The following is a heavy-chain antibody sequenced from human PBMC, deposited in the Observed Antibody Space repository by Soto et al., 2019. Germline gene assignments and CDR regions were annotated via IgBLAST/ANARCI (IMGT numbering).Heavy chain of an antibody. D-gene: IGHD3-10*01. J-gene: IGHJ4*02. CDR3: AKCELGGFGELYSIGH. V-gene: IGHV3-30*18. CDR2: ISYDGSNK. Sequence: QVQLVESGGGVVQPGRSLRLSCAASGFTFSSYGMHWVRQAPGKGLEWVAVISYDGSNKYYADSVKGRFTISRDNSKNTLYLQMNSLRAEDTAVYYCAKCELGGFGELYSIGHWGQGTLVTVSS. CDR1: GFTFSSYG.